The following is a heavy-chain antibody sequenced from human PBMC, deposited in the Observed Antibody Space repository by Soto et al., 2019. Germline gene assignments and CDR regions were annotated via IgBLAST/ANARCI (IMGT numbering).Heavy chain of an antibody. J-gene: IGHJ5*02. CDR1: GFTVSSNY. CDR2: IYSGGST. V-gene: IGHV3-66*01. D-gene: IGHD2-15*01. Sequence: GGSLRLSCAASGFTVSSNYMSWVRQAPGKGLEWVSVIYSGGSTYYADSVKGRFTISRDNSKNTLYLQMNSLRAEDTAVYYCARADPYCSGGSCYRGGFSWGQGTLVTVS. CDR3: ARADPYCSGGSCYRGGFS.